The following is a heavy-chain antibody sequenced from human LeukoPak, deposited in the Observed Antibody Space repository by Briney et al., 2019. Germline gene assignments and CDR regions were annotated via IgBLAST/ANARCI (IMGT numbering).Heavy chain of an antibody. CDR3: ARSSSAHYPFAG. J-gene: IGHJ4*02. Sequence: PGGSLRLSCAASGFTFGSYWMNWFRQAPGKGLVWVSRINSDGSSTNYADSVKGRFTISRDNAKNTLYLQMSSLRADDTAVYYCARSSSAHYPFAGWGQGTLVTVSA. CDR2: INSDGSST. CDR1: GFTFGSYW. D-gene: IGHD3-22*01. V-gene: IGHV3-74*01.